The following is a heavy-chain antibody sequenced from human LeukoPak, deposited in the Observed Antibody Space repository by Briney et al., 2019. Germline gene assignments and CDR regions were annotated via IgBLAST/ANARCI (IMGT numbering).Heavy chain of an antibody. Sequence: GASVKLSCKASNYTFSDYTINWVRQAPGQGLEWMGWISPKNGDTNPAQRFQGRVTMTTETSTTTAYMDLRNLTSDDTAVYFCARGPLYGDYYCDFWDQGTLVTVSS. V-gene: IGHV1-18*01. CDR2: ISPKNGDT. D-gene: IGHD4-17*01. CDR1: NYTFSDYT. CDR3: ARGPLYGDYYCDF. J-gene: IGHJ4*02.